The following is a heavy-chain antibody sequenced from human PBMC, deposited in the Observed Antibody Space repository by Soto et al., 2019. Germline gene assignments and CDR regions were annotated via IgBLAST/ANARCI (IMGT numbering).Heavy chain of an antibody. V-gene: IGHV4-34*01. Sequence: SETLSLTCAVYGGSFSGYYCSWIRQPPGKGLEWIGGINHSGSTNYNPSLKSRVTISVDTFKNQFSLKLSSVTAADTAVYYCARTYDSSGYYSVHNWFDPWGQGTLVTVS. CDR2: INHSGST. J-gene: IGHJ5*02. D-gene: IGHD3-22*01. CDR1: GGSFSGYY. CDR3: ARTYDSSGYYSVHNWFDP.